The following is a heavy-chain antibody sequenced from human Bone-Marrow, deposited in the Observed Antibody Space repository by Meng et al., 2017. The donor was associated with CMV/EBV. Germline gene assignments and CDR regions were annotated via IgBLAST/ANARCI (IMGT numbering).Heavy chain of an antibody. CDR2: ISSSGSTI. CDR1: GFTFSDYY. J-gene: IGHJ4*02. Sequence: GESLKISCAASGFTFSDYYMSWIRQAPGKGLVWVSYISSSGSTIYYADSVKGRFTISRDNAKNSLYLQMNSLRAEDTAVYYCARDRGSGSYYRYYFDYWGQGTLVTVSS. V-gene: IGHV3-11*01. D-gene: IGHD3-10*01. CDR3: ARDRGSGSYYRYYFDY.